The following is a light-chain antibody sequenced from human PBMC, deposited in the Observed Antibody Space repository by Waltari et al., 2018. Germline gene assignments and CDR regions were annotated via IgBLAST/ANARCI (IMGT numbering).Light chain of an antibody. V-gene: IGLV3-19*01. CDR3: HSRDASGVGGA. CDR1: SLRSYH. Sequence: TQDPAVSVAVGQTVRITCQGDSLRSYHASWYQQRPGPAPKLLIYDQNNRPSGVPGRFAGSSSDNTAALTITGAQAEDEAYYYCHSRDASGVGGAFGGGTKLTV. J-gene: IGLJ2*01. CDR2: DQN.